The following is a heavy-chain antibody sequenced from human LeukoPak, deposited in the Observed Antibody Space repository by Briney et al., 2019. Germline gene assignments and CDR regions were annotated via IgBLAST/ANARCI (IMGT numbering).Heavy chain of an antibody. Sequence: SETLSLTCTVSGGSISSYYWSWIRQAPGKGLEWIGYTYYSGSTNYNPTLKSRVTISVDTSKNQFSLKLTSVTAADTAVFYCARQSYSSSWGSYYFDFWGQGTLVTVSS. V-gene: IGHV4-59*08. D-gene: IGHD6-13*01. CDR3: ARQSYSSSWGSYYFDF. J-gene: IGHJ4*02. CDR1: GGSISSYY. CDR2: TYYSGST.